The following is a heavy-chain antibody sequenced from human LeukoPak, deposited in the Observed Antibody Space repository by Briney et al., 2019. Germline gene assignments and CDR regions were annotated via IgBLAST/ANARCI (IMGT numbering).Heavy chain of an antibody. CDR2: IYTSGTT. Sequence: SETLSLTCTVSGGSISIYYWSWIRQPAGKGLEWIGRIYTSGTTHYNPSLKSRVTMSVDTSKNQFSLMLSSVTAADTAVYYCARLFTTYWYFDLWGRGTLVTVSS. D-gene: IGHD3-22*01. V-gene: IGHV4-4*07. J-gene: IGHJ2*01. CDR3: ARLFTTYWYFDL. CDR1: GGSISIYY.